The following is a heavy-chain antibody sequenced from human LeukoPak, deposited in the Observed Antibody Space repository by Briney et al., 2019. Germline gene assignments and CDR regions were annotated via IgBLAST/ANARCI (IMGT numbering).Heavy chain of an antibody. CDR2: ISYDGSNK. CDR1: GFTFSSYA. Sequence: PGGSLRLSCAASGFTFSSYAMHWVRPAPGKGLEWVAVISYDGSNKYYADSVKGRFTISRDNSKNTLYLQMNSLRAEDTAVYYCARGFVEGYYMDVWGKGTTVTVSS. CDR3: ARGFVEGYYMDV. D-gene: IGHD3-3*01. J-gene: IGHJ6*03. V-gene: IGHV3-30*01.